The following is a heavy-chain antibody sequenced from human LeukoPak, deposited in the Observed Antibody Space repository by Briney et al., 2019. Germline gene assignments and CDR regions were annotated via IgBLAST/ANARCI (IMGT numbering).Heavy chain of an antibody. Sequence: GGSLRLSCAASGFTFSSYAMHWVRQAPGKGLEYVSAISSNGGSTYYANSVKGRFTISRDNSKNTLYLQMNSLRAEDTAVYYCAKLPNIVVVRKTYYFDYWGQGTLVTVSS. J-gene: IGHJ4*02. CDR2: ISSNGGST. CDR1: GFTFSSYA. CDR3: AKLPNIVVVRKTYYFDY. D-gene: IGHD2-15*01. V-gene: IGHV3-64*01.